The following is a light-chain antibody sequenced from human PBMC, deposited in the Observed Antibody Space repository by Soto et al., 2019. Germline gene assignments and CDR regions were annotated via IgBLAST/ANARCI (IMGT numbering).Light chain of an antibody. Sequence: EVVMRQSPATLSVSPGEGATLSCRASQGIGDTLAWYQHKPGQTPRLLIYDASDRAPGVPARFSGSGSGTDFTLTISSLEPEDFAVYYCQQRSNWPPAFGQGTKVDIK. CDR3: QQRSNWPPA. CDR2: DAS. CDR1: QGIGDT. J-gene: IGKJ1*01. V-gene: IGKV3-11*01.